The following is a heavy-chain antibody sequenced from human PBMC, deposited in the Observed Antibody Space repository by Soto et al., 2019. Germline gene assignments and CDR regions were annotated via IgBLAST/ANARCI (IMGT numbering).Heavy chain of an antibody. CDR1: CFTFSRYG. CDR3: ASDLVGASDSYGLDV. Sequence: PGGSLNRSCAASCFTFSRYGMHWVLQAPGKGLEWVAIIWHDGNNKYYADSVRGRFIISRDNSKNRLYLQMNSLRAEDTAVYYCASDLVGASDSYGLDVWGQGTPVTVSS. CDR2: IWHDGNNK. D-gene: IGHD1-26*01. J-gene: IGHJ6*02. V-gene: IGHV3-33*01.